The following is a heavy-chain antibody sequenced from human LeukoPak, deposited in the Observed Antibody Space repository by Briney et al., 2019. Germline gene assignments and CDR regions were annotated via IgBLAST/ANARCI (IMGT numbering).Heavy chain of an antibody. Sequence: GGSLRLSCAASGFTFSSYGMHWVRQAPGKGLEWVAVISYDGSNKYYADSVKGRFTISRENSKNTLYLQMNSLRAEDTAVYYCANLGDSSFYYYYYGMDVWGQGTTVTVSS. V-gene: IGHV3-30*18. CDR2: ISYDGSNK. D-gene: IGHD6-19*01. J-gene: IGHJ6*02. CDR1: GFTFSSYG. CDR3: ANLGDSSFYYYYYGMDV.